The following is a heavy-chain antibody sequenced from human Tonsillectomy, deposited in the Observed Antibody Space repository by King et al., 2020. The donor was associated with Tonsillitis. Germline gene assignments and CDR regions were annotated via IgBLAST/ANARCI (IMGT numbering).Heavy chain of an antibody. Sequence: VQLVESGGGVVQPGRSLRLSCAASGFTFSSYGMHWVRQAPGKGLEWVAVISYDGSNKYYADSVKGRFTISRDNSKNTLYLQMNSLRAEDTAVYYCARGGGGRYGSGSYFFDYWGQGTLVTVSS. CDR3: ARGGGGRYGSGSYFFDY. CDR1: GFTFSSYG. V-gene: IGHV3-33*05. CDR2: ISYDGSNK. D-gene: IGHD3-10*01. J-gene: IGHJ4*02.